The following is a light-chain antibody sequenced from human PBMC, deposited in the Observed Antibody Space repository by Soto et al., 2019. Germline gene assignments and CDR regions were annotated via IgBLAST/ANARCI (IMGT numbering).Light chain of an antibody. CDR2: EVS. CDR3: SSYTSTSTLV. CDR1: RSDVGGYNH. V-gene: IGLV2-14*01. J-gene: IGLJ1*01. Sequence: QSVLTQPASVSGSPGQSITISCTGTRSDVGGYNHVSWYQQHPGKAPKLMIYEVSNRPSGVSNRFSGSKSGNTASLTISGLQAEDETDYYCSSYTSTSTLVFGTGTKLTVL.